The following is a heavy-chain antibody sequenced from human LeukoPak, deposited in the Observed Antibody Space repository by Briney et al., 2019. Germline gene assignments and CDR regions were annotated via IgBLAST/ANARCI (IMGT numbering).Heavy chain of an antibody. J-gene: IGHJ5*02. V-gene: IGHV3-7*01. CDR3: ARGQQMVLWFDP. CDR2: IKQSGSER. Sequence: GRSLRLSCAASGFAFSRHYMTWVRQAPGKGLEWVATIKQSGSERYYVDSVKGRFTISRDDAKSSVYLQMNSLRADDTAVYYCARGQQMVLWFDPWGQGTLVTVSS. CDR1: GFAFSRHY. D-gene: IGHD6-13*01.